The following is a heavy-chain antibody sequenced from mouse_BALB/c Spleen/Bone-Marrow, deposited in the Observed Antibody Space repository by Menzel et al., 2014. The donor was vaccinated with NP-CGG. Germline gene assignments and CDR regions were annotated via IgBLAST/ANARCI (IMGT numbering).Heavy chain of an antibody. V-gene: IGHV1S81*02. CDR1: GYTFTSYW. CDR2: INPSNGRT. CDR3: APYYYGSSYGFYWYFDV. Sequence: QLQQSGAELVKPGASVKLSCKASGYTFTSYWMHWVKQRPGQGLEWIGEINPSNGRTNYNEKFKSKATLTVDKSSSTAYMQLSSLTSEDSAVYYCAPYYYGSSYGFYWYFDVWGAGTTVTVSS. D-gene: IGHD1-1*01. J-gene: IGHJ1*01.